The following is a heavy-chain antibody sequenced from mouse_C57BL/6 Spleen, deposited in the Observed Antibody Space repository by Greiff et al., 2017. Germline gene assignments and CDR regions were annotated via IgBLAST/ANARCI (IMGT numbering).Heavy chain of an antibody. CDR3: ARAYYSNYFDY. Sequence: QVQLKESGAELVRPGSSVKLSCKASGYTFTSYWMHWVKQRPIQGLEWIGNIDPSDSETHYNQKFKDKATLTVDKSSSTAYMQLSSLTSEDSAVYYCARAYYSNYFDYWGQGTTLTVSS. J-gene: IGHJ2*01. V-gene: IGHV1-52*01. D-gene: IGHD2-5*01. CDR1: GYTFTSYW. CDR2: IDPSDSET.